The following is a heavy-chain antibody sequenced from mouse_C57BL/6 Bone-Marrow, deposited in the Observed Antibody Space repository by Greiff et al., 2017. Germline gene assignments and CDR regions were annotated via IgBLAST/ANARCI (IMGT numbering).Heavy chain of an antibody. CDR1: GYTFTSYW. CDR3: ARGILFLYDCAMDY. Sequence: QVQLQQSGAELVKPGASVKMSCTASGYTFTSYWITWVKQRPGQGLEWIGDIYPGSGSTNYNEKFKSKATLTVDTSSSTAYMQLSSLTSEDSAVDYCARGILFLYDCAMDYWGQGTSVTVSS. V-gene: IGHV1-55*01. D-gene: IGHD2-10*02. CDR2: IYPGSGST. J-gene: IGHJ4*01.